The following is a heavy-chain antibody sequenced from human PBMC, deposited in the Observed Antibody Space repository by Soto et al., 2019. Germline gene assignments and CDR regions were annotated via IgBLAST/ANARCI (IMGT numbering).Heavy chain of an antibody. J-gene: IGHJ6*02. D-gene: IGHD6-13*01. CDR3: ARDQWPVSRPYSSSWYPREFYYGMDV. CDR2: ISAYNGNT. CDR1: GYTFTSNG. Sequence: QVQLVQSGAEVKKPGASVKVSCKASGYTFTSNGISWVRQAPGQGLEWMGWISAYNGNTNYAQKLQGRVTMTTDTSTSTAYTELRSLRSDDTAVYYCARDQWPVSRPYSSSWYPREFYYGMDVWGQGTTVTVSS. V-gene: IGHV1-18*04.